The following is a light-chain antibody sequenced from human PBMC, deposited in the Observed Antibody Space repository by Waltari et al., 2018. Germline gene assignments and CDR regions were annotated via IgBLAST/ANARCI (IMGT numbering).Light chain of an antibody. CDR2: DAS. CDR1: QSVSSY. V-gene: IGKV3-11*01. J-gene: IGKJ4*01. CDR3: QQRSNWPPALT. Sequence: EIVLTQSPATLSLSPGERATLSCRASQSVSSYLAWYQQKPGQAPRLLIYDASNRVTGIPARFSGSGSGTDFTLTISSLEPEDFAVYYCQQRSNWPPALTFGGGTKVEIK.